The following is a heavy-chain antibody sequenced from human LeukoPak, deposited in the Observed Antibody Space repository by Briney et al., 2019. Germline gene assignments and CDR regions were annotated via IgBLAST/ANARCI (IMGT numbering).Heavy chain of an antibody. CDR3: VRDGDDWNDFDH. J-gene: IGHJ4*02. Sequence: GGSLRLSCAASGFIFSTSWMTWVRQAPGKGLEWVANIRRDGGEIYYMDSVEGRFAISRDNAKNSLYLQMNSLRVEDTAVYYCVRDGDDWNDFDHWGQGTLVTVSS. CDR2: IRRDGGEI. CDR1: GFIFSTSW. V-gene: IGHV3-7*01. D-gene: IGHD1-1*01.